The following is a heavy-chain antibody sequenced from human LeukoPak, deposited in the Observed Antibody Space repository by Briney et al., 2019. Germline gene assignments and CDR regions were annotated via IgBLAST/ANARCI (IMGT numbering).Heavy chain of an antibody. CDR1: GFTFSSYA. Sequence: PGGSLRLSCAASGFTFSSYAMSWVRQAPGKGLEWVSAISGSGGNTCYADSVKGRFTISRDNSKNTLYLQMNSLRAKDSAVYYCAKAPGGLFDPWGQGTLVTVSS. V-gene: IGHV3-23*01. CDR2: ISGSGGNT. D-gene: IGHD1-14*01. J-gene: IGHJ5*02. CDR3: AKAPGGLFDP.